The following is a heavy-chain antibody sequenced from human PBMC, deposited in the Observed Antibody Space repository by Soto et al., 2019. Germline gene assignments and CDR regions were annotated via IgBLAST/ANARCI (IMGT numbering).Heavy chain of an antibody. CDR2: ISYSGST. CDR1: GGSISPYY. CDR3: ARYSGTYYVY. V-gene: IGHV4-59*01. Sequence: QVQLQESGPGLVKPSETLSLTCIVSGGSISPYYWSWIRQPPGKGLEWIGFISYSGSTSYNPSLNSRVTMSVDSSKNQLSLKLSSVTAADTAVYYCARYSGTYYVYWGQGTLVTVSS. J-gene: IGHJ4*02. D-gene: IGHD1-26*01.